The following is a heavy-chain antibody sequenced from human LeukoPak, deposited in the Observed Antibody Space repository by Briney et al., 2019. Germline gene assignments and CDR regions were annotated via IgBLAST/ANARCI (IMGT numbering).Heavy chain of an antibody. CDR1: GFTFSSYA. CDR3: ARAGRHMATIWFDY. D-gene: IGHD5-24*01. V-gene: IGHV3-64*01. J-gene: IGHJ4*02. Sequence: GGSLRLSCAASGFTFSSYAMHWVPQAPGKGLEYVSAISSNGGSTYYANSVKGRFTISRENSKNTLYLQMGSRRAEDMAVYYCARAGRHMATIWFDYWGQGTLVTVSS. CDR2: ISSNGGST.